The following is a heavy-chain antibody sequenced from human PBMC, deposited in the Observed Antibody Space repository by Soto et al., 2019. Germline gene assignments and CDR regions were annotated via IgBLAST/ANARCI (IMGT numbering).Heavy chain of an antibody. D-gene: IGHD4-17*01. CDR2: ISSSGSTI. CDR3: AREGGGAVTTWNRYYGMDV. V-gene: IGHV3-48*03. CDR1: GVTFSSYE. J-gene: IGHJ6*02. Sequence: PGGSLRLSCAASGVTFSSYEMNWVRQAPGKGLEWVSYISSSGSTIYYADSVKGRFTISRDNAKNSLYLQMNSLRAEDTAVYYCAREGGGAVTTWNRYYGMDVWGQGTTVTVSS.